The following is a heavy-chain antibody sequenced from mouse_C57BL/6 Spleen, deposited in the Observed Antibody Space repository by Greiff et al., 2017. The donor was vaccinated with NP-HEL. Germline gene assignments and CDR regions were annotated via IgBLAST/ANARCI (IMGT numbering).Heavy chain of an antibody. CDR3: ARNDLLLRFYAMDY. CDR2: IDPNSGGT. J-gene: IGHJ4*01. V-gene: IGHV1-72*01. Sequence: QQSCKASGYTFTSYWMHWVKQRPGRGLEWIGRIDPNSGGTKYNEKFKSKATLTVDKPSSTAYMQLSSLTSEDSAVYYCARNDLLLRFYAMDYWGQGTSVTVSS. CDR1: GYTFTSYW. D-gene: IGHD1-1*01.